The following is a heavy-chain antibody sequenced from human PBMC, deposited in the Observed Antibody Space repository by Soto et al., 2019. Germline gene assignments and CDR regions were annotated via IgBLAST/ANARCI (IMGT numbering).Heavy chain of an antibody. Sequence: GGSLRLSCAASGFTFDDYAMHWVRQAPGKGLEWVSGISWNSGSIGYADSVKGRFTISRDNAKNSLYLQMNSLRAEDTALYYCAKDAPGPPGVRGVISSSNPYYFDYWGQGTLVTVSS. D-gene: IGHD3-10*01. J-gene: IGHJ4*02. CDR3: AKDAPGPPGVRGVISSSNPYYFDY. CDR2: ISWNSGSI. V-gene: IGHV3-9*01. CDR1: GFTFDDYA.